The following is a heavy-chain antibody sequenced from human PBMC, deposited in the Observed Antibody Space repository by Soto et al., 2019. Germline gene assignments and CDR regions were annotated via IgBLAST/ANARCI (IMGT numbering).Heavy chain of an antibody. J-gene: IGHJ4*02. CDR2: ISSSSRYI. V-gene: IGHV3-21*01. CDR3: ARAEGISTRPFDY. CDR1: GFTFSSYT. D-gene: IGHD2-2*01. Sequence: EVQLVESGGGLVKPGGSLRLSCAASGFTFSSYTMNWVRQAPGKGLEWVSSISSSSRYIYYADSVKGRFTISRDNAKNSLYLQMNSLSAEDTSVYYCARAEGISTRPFDYWGQGPLFTVSS.